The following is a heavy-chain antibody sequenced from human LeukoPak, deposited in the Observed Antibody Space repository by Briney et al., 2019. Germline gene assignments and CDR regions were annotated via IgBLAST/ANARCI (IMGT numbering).Heavy chain of an antibody. Sequence: QSGGSLRLSCAASGFTFTSYAMTWVRQAPGKGLEWVSIISGSGGNTYYADSVKGRFTISRDNSKNTLYLQMNSLRAEDTAVYYCAKAGRDGYNIDYFDYWGQGTLVTVSS. CDR2: ISGSGGNT. V-gene: IGHV3-23*01. CDR1: GFTFTSYA. CDR3: AKAGRDGYNIDYFDY. D-gene: IGHD5-24*01. J-gene: IGHJ4*02.